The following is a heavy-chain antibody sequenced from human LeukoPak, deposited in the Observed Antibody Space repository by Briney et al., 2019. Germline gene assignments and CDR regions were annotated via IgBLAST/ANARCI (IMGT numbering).Heavy chain of an antibody. CDR1: GGSFSGYY. J-gene: IGHJ3*02. V-gene: IGHV4-34*01. CDR3: ARDFDYYDSSGYYAGYAFDI. D-gene: IGHD3-22*01. CDR2: INHSGST. Sequence: TSETLSLTCAVYGGSFSGYYWSWIRQPPGKGLEWIGEINHSGSTNYNPSLKSRVTISVDTSKNQFSLKLSSVTAADTAVYYCARDFDYYDSSGYYAGYAFDIWGQGTMVTVSS.